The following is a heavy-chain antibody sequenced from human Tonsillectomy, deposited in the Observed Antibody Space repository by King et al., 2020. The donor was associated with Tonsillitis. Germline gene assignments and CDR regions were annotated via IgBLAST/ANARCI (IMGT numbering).Heavy chain of an antibody. V-gene: IGHV4-31*03. J-gene: IGHJ4*02. CDR1: GGSISSGGAY. Sequence: VQLQESGPGLVKPSQTLSLTCTVSGGSISSGGAYWSWIRQHPGKGLEWIGYIYHSGSTYYNPSLKSRVAISVDTSKNQFSLNLTSVTAADTAVYYCMRGPGTLAARWGQGTLVTVPS. CDR2: IYHSGST. D-gene: IGHD1-1*01. CDR3: MRGPGTLAAR.